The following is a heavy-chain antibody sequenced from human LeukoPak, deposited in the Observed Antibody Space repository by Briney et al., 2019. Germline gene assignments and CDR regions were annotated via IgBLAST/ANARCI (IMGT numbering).Heavy chain of an antibody. J-gene: IGHJ4*02. CDR1: GYTFTGYY. CDR2: IIPIFGTA. Sequence: GASVKVPCKASGYTFTGYYMHWVRQAPGQGLEWMGGIIPIFGTANYAQKFLGRVTITADESTSTAYMELSRLRSDDTAVYYCARGFQGYCSGGSCYHLDYWGQGTLVTVSS. CDR3: ARGFQGYCSGGSCYHLDY. V-gene: IGHV1-69*13. D-gene: IGHD2-15*01.